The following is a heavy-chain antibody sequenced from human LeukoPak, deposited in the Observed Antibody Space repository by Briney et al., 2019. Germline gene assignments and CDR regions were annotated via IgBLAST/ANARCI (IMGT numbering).Heavy chain of an antibody. CDR1: GGSFSGYY. CDR3: ARAVLEYSYGKYYCYMDV. CDR2: INHSGST. D-gene: IGHD5-18*01. J-gene: IGHJ6*03. V-gene: IGHV4-34*01. Sequence: PSETLSLTCAVYGGSFSGYYWSWIRQPPGKGLEWIGEINHSGSTNYNPSLKSRVTISVDTSKNQFSLKLCSVTAADTAVYYCARAVLEYSYGKYYCYMDVWGKGTTVTVSS.